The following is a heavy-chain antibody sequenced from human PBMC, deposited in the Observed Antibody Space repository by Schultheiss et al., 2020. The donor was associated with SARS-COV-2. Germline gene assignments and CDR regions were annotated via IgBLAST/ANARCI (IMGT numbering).Heavy chain of an antibody. Sequence: GESLKISCAASGFTFSSYALHWVRQAPGKGLEWVSSISSSSSYIYYADSVKGRFTISRDNAKNSLYLQMNSLRAEDTAVYYCARGPQGSVGDSYGYVDYWGQGILVTVSS. D-gene: IGHD5-18*01. CDR1: GFTFSSYA. CDR3: ARGPQGSVGDSYGYVDY. CDR2: ISSSSSYI. J-gene: IGHJ4*02. V-gene: IGHV3-21*01.